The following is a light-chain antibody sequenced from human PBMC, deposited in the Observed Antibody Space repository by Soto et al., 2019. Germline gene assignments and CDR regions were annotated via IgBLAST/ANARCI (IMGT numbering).Light chain of an antibody. CDR3: QQYNNWPHT. Sequence: EIVMTQSPATLSVSPGERATLSCRARQSVSSNLAWYQQKPGQAPRLLIYGESTRATGIPARFSGSGSGTEFTLTISSLQSEDFAVYYCQQYNNWPHTFGQGTKLEIK. J-gene: IGKJ2*01. CDR1: QSVSSN. CDR2: GES. V-gene: IGKV3-15*01.